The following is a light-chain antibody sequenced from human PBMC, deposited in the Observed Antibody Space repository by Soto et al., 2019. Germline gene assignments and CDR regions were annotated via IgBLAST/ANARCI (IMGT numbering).Light chain of an antibody. V-gene: IGKV1-27*01. CDR2: AAS. CDR1: QGISNY. Sequence: DIQMTQSPSSLSASVGDRVTIACRASQGISNYLVWYQQKPGKVPKLLIYAASTLQSGVPSRFXXXXXXXXXXXXXXXXXPEDVATYYCQKYNGAQWTFGQGTKVEXX. CDR3: QKYNGAQWT. J-gene: IGKJ1*01.